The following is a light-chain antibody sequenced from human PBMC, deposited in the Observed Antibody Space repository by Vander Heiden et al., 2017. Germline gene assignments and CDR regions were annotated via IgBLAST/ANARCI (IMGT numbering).Light chain of an antibody. CDR3: QTWGTGPWV. CDR2: LNSDGSH. Sequence: QLVPTQSPPASASLGASVKLTCTLSSGHSSYAIAWHQQQPEKGPRYLMKLNSDGSHSKGDGIPDRFSGSSSGAERYLTISSLQSEDEADYYCQTWGTGPWVFGGGTKLTVL. CDR1: SGHSSYA. J-gene: IGLJ3*02. V-gene: IGLV4-69*01.